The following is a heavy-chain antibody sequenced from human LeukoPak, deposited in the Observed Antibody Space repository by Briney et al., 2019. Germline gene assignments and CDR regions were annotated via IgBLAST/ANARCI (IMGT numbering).Heavy chain of an antibody. CDR1: GGSFSGYY. CDR3: ARAPLELGNAFDI. Sequence: SETLSLTCAVYGGSFSGYYWSWIRQPPGKGLEWIGEINHSGSTNYNPSLKSRVTISVDTSKNQFSLKLSSVTAADTAVYYCARAPLELGNAFDIWGQGTMATVSS. J-gene: IGHJ3*02. D-gene: IGHD1-7*01. V-gene: IGHV4-34*01. CDR2: INHSGST.